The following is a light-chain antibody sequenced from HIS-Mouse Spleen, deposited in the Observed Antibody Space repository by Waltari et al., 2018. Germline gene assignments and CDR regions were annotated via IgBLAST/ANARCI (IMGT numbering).Light chain of an antibody. J-gene: IGLJ2*01. CDR2: QDS. CDR3: QAWDSSTVV. V-gene: IGLV3-1*01. CDR1: KLGDKY. Sequence: SYELTQPPSVSVSPGQTASITCSGDKLGDKYACWYQQKPGQSPVLVIYQDSKRPSGIPERLSGSNSGNTATLTISGIQAMDEADYYCQAWDSSTVVFGGGTKLTVL.